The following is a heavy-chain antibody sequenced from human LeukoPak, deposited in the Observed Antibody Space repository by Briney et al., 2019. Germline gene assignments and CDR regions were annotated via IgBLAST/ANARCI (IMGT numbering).Heavy chain of an antibody. D-gene: IGHD2-2*01. CDR3: ARSDIVVVPAAPWSYYYGMDV. CDR1: GGSFSGYY. V-gene: IGHV4-34*01. J-gene: IGHJ6*02. Sequence: SETLSLTCAVYGGSFSGYYWSWIRQPPGKGLEWIGEINHSGSTNYDPSLKSRVTISVDTSKNQFSLKLSSVTAADTAVYYCARSDIVVVPAAPWSYYYGMDVWGQGTTVTVSS. CDR2: INHSGST.